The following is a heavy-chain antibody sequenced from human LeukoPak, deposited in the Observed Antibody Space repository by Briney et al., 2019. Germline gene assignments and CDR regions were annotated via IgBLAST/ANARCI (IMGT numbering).Heavy chain of an antibody. D-gene: IGHD1-1*01. J-gene: IGHJ3*01. CDR2: IFRRNSYI. Sequence: GGSLRLSCAASGFTFNDYSMNWVRQAPGKGLEWVSSIFRRNSYIYYSDSVKGRFTISRDNAKNTVCLEMSSLRAEDTAVYYCIQVRVTTTRNAFDVWGQGTMVTVSS. CDR3: IQVRVTTTRNAFDV. CDR1: GFTFNDYS. V-gene: IGHV3-21*01.